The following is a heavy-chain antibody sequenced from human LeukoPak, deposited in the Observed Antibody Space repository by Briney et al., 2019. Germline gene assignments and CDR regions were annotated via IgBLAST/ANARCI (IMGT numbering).Heavy chain of an antibody. Sequence: GSLRFYASASTFNIGSYSMTRVRQAPGHGLVGVSVTSADSATTSYAESVKGPYPISRDNSKNTLYLHVNSLRPEDTAVYYCAKGSGYEAQYYYYYMDVWGKGTTVTISS. D-gene: IGHD5-12*01. CDR2: TSADSATT. CDR1: TFNIGSYS. CDR3: AKGSGYEAQYYYYYMDV. J-gene: IGHJ6*03. V-gene: IGHV3-23*01.